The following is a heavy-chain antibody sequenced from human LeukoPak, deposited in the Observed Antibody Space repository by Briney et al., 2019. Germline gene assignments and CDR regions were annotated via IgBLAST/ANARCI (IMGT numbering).Heavy chain of an antibody. V-gene: IGHV3-30*04. Sequence: GGSLRLSCAASGFTSSTYAMNWVRQAPGKGLEWVAVISYDGRQNYYADSVKGRFTISRDNAKNSLYLQMNSLRAEDTAVYYCARDEGLGIEDDAFDIWGQGTMVTVSS. CDR2: ISYDGRQN. J-gene: IGHJ3*02. D-gene: IGHD7-27*01. CDR3: ARDEGLGIEDDAFDI. CDR1: GFTSSTYA.